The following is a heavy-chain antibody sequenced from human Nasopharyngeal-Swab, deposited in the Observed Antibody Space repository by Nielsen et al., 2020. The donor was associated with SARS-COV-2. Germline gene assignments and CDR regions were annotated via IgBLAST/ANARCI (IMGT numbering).Heavy chain of an antibody. CDR2: LNGDATTV. D-gene: IGHD1-14*01. CDR1: GFTFSSSW. Sequence: GESLKISCAGSGFTFSSSWLHWVRQAPGEGLVWVARLNGDATTVDYADSVKGRFTISRDNAKNTLYLQMNGLRDEDTAIYYCARAREYRFDCWGQGTLVTVSS. CDR3: ARAREYRFDC. J-gene: IGHJ4*02. V-gene: IGHV3-74*01.